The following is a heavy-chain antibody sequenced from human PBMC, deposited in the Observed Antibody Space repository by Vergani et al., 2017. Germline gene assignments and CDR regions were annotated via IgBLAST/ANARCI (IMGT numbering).Heavy chain of an antibody. V-gene: IGHV3-33*01. CDR2: IWYDGSNK. J-gene: IGHJ4*02. CDR1: GFTFSSYG. CDR3: ARDLSPKELGFDY. D-gene: IGHD1-7*01. Sequence: QVQLVESGGGLVKPGRSLRLSCAASGFTFSSYGMHWVRQAPGKGLEWVAVIWYDGSNKYYADSVKGRFTISRDNSKNTLYLQMNSLRAEDTAVYYCARDLSPKELGFDYWGQGTLVTVSS.